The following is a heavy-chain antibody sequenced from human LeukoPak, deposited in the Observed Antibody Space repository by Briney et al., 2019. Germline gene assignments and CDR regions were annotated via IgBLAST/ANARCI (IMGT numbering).Heavy chain of an antibody. J-gene: IGHJ6*02. CDR1: GFTFRNAW. D-gene: IGHD3-22*01. Sequence: GGSPRLSCAASGFTFRNAWMTWVRQAPGKGLEWVGRIKTKTDGGTTDYAAPVEGRFTISRDDSKNTLYLQMNSLKTEDTAVYYCTTTVEFYYDSSGYPNYYYNGMDVWGQGTTVTVSS. V-gene: IGHV3-15*01. CDR2: IKTKTDGGTT. CDR3: TTTVEFYYDSSGYPNYYYNGMDV.